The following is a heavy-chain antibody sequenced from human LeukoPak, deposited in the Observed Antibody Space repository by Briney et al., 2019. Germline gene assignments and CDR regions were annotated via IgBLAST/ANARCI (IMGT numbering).Heavy chain of an antibody. CDR2: IYYSGST. J-gene: IGHJ3*02. Sequence: SETLSLTCTVSGGSMSSYYWNWIRQPPGKGLEWIGYIYYSGSTNYNPSLKSRVTISVDTSKNQFSLKLSSVTAADTAVYYCARFYGSGSDAAFDIWGQGTMVTVSS. CDR3: ARFYGSGSDAAFDI. D-gene: IGHD3-10*01. CDR1: GGSMSSYY. V-gene: IGHV4-59*01.